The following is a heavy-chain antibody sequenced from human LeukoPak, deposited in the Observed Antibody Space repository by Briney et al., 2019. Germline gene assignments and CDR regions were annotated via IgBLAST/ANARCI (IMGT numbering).Heavy chain of an antibody. D-gene: IGHD4-23*01. CDR2: ISSTGTTV. CDR1: GFSFSGYY. J-gene: IGHJ4*02. CDR3: ASTAVVATDH. Sequence: TGGSLRLSCAASGFSFSGYYMSWIRQGPGKGLEWVSYISSTGTTVYYADSVKGRFTISRNNAKNLLYLQTNSLRAEDTAVYYCASTAVVATDHWGQGTLVTV. V-gene: IGHV3-11*01.